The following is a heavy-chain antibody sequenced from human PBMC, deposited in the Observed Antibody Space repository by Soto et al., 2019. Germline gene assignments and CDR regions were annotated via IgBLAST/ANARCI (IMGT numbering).Heavy chain of an antibody. CDR3: ATTRAGELPYFDY. D-gene: IGHD1-26*01. J-gene: IGHJ4*02. CDR2: ISWNSGSI. V-gene: IGHV3-9*01. CDR1: GFTFDDYA. Sequence: EVQLVESGGGLVQPGRSLRLSCAASGFTFDDYAMHWVRQAPGKGLEWVSGISWNSGSIGYADSVKGRFTISRDNAKNYLYLQMNSLRAEDTALYYCATTRAGELPYFDYWGQGTLVTVSS.